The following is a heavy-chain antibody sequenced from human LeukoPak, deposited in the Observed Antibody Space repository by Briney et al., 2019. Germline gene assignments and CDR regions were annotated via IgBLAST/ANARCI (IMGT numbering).Heavy chain of an antibody. CDR2: INHSGST. D-gene: IGHD6-6*01. J-gene: IGHJ4*02. V-gene: IGHV4-34*01. CDR1: GGSFSGYY. CDR3: ARARYSSSDY. Sequence: SETLSLTCAVYGGSFSGYYWSWIRQPPGKGLEWIGEINHSGSTNYNPSLKSRVTISVDTSKNQFSLKLSSVTAADTAMYYCARARYSSSDYWGQGTLVTVSS.